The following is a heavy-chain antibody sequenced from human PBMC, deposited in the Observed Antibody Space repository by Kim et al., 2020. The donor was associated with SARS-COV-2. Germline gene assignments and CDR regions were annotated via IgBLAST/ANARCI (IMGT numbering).Heavy chain of an antibody. CDR3: ARSAGPYDYYFDY. D-gene: IGHD3-16*01. Sequence: GESLKISCKGSGYNFPSYWIGWVRQMSGKGLEWMGIIYPGDSDTRYSPSFQGPVTISADKSPTTAYLQWSSLKASDTAMYYCARSAGPYDYYFDYWGQGTLVTVSS. CDR2: IYPGDSDT. V-gene: IGHV5-51*01. J-gene: IGHJ4*02. CDR1: GYNFPSYW.